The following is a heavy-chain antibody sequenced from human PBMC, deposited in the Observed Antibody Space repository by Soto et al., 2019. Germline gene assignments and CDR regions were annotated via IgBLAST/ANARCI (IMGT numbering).Heavy chain of an antibody. D-gene: IGHD2-21*01. CDR1: GFTFSSYG. CDR3: AIDGGCGGGYSVGCIWFVH. J-gene: IGHJ5*02. CDR2: ECYDGSNK. Sequence: PGASLTLSCTASGFTFSSYGMHWVRHAPSKGLEWVAAECYDGSNKDAADSVKGRYTTARGNSKKGLYLQRNRERAEDTVVYYCAIDGGCGGGYSVGCIWFVHWGQG. V-gene: IGHV3-33*01.